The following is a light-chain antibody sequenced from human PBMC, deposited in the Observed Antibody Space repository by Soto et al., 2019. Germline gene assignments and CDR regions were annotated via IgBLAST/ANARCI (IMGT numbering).Light chain of an antibody. CDR3: QQYNPYSPWT. J-gene: IGKJ1*01. CDR2: KAS. Sequence: DMQMSPCQSTLPASVASKVTSTCRASQCITGWLASFQLKPGKAPKLLTAKASSLESGVPSRFSGSGSGTEFTLTICSLQPDDFATYYGQQYNPYSPWTFGQGTKVDIK. V-gene: IGKV1-5*03. CDR1: QCITGW.